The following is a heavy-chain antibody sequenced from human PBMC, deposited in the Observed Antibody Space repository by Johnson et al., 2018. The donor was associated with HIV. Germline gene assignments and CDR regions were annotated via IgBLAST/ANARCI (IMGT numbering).Heavy chain of an antibody. CDR1: GFIFSSHG. CDR3: AKGRAQHLDGGAFDI. J-gene: IGHJ3*02. V-gene: IGHV3-30*18. D-gene: IGHD6-13*01. Sequence: QVQLVESGGGLVQPGGSLRLSCAASGFIFSSHGMHWVRQAPGKGLEWVTVISYDGTNKFYADSVKGRFTISRDNSKNTLYLEMDSLRSDDTAVYYCAKGRAQHLDGGAFDIW. CDR2: ISYDGTNK.